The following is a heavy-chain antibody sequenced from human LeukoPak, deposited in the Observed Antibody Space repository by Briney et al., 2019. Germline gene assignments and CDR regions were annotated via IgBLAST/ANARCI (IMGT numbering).Heavy chain of an antibody. D-gene: IGHD6-19*01. V-gene: IGHV3-7*01. Sequence: PGGSLRLSCAASGFTFSSYYMSWVRQAPGKGLEWVANIRQDGSGQFYADSVKGRFTISRDNAKNSLYLQMDSLRDEDTAVYYCGRWLYSSGWAIDYWGQGTLVTVSS. CDR3: GRWLYSSGWAIDY. CDR1: GFTFSSYY. CDR2: IRQDGSGQ. J-gene: IGHJ4*02.